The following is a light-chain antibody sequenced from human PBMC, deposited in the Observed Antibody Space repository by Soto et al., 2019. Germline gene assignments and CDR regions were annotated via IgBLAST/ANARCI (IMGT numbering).Light chain of an antibody. CDR1: SSNLGAGYD. J-gene: IGLJ1*01. Sequence: QSVLTQPPSVSGAPGQRVTIPCTGNSSNLGAGYDVHWYQQLPGTAPKLVIYGNTARPSGVPDRFSGSRSGSSGSLAISGLQPEDEADYYCQSYDSGVTGSVFGTGTKLTVL. V-gene: IGLV1-40*01. CDR3: QSYDSGVTGSV. CDR2: GNT.